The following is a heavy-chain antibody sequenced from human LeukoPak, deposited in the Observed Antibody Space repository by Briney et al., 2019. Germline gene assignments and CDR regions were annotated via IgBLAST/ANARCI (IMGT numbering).Heavy chain of an antibody. CDR3: AKDGGYYYGSGSPLGGGWFDP. D-gene: IGHD3-10*01. Sequence: PGGSLRLSCAASEFSVGSNYMTWVRQAPGKGLEWVSLIYSGGSTYYADSVKGRFTISRDNSKNTLYLQVNSLRAEDTAVYYCAKDGGYYYGSGSPLGGGWFDPWGQGTLVTVSS. CDR1: EFSVGSNY. J-gene: IGHJ5*02. CDR2: IYSGGST. V-gene: IGHV3-66*01.